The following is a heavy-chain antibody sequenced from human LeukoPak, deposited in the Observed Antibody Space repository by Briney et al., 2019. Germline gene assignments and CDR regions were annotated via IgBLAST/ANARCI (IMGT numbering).Heavy chain of an antibody. V-gene: IGHV3-20*04. CDR2: INWNGGST. D-gene: IGHD3-9*01. CDR1: GFTFDDYG. Sequence: GGSLRLSCAASGFTFDDYGMSWVRQAPGKGLEWVSGINWNGGSTGYADSVKGRFTISRDNAKNSLYLQMNSLRAEDTALYYCARDSYYDILTGYYTRFDPWGQGTLVTVSS. CDR3: ARDSYYDILTGYYTRFDP. J-gene: IGHJ5*02.